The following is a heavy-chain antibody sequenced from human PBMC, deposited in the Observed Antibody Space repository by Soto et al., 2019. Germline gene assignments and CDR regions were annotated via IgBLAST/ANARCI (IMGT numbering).Heavy chain of an antibody. Sequence: AGVPVSYKASGYTFTSYDINWVRPATRQGGEWMGWMNLNNGEAGFAQQSQGRVSITRDTSITTAYMELSSLESEDTAVYYCAMNYCGADTGQSGRYFDTWGQGTVVTGSS. CDR2: MNLNNGEA. CDR3: AMNYCGADTGQSGRYFDT. V-gene: IGHV1-8*01. CDR1: GYTFTSYD. D-gene: IGHD2-21*01. J-gene: IGHJ5*01.